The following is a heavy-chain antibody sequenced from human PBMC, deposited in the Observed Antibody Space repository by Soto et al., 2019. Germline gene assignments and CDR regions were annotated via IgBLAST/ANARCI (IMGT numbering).Heavy chain of an antibody. CDR2: IYPGDFDT. CDR3: ARLLGYSFGHQEFFDY. Sequence: DSLTISGTGSGYNFNTFWIALVGQMPGKGLEWMGIIYPGDFDTRYSQSFQGHFTMSVDKSINTAYLQWNNLETSDTAMYYCARLLGYSFGHQEFFDYWGQGTPVTVSS. V-gene: IGHV5-51*01. D-gene: IGHD5-18*01. J-gene: IGHJ4*02. CDR1: GYNFNTFW.